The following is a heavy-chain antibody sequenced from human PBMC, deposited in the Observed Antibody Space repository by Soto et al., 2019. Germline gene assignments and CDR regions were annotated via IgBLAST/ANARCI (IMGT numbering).Heavy chain of an antibody. J-gene: IGHJ5*02. Sequence: KTSETLSLTCTVSGAPMNSYHWSWIRQPAGKGLEWIGHIHSSGSTNYNPSLKSRVTMSVDTSKNQFSLRLMSLTAADTAVYYCARDQGVAAAGITWFDPWGQGSLVTVSS. V-gene: IGHV4-4*07. CDR3: ARDQGVAAAGITWFDP. CDR2: IHSSGST. CDR1: GAPMNSYH. D-gene: IGHD6-13*01.